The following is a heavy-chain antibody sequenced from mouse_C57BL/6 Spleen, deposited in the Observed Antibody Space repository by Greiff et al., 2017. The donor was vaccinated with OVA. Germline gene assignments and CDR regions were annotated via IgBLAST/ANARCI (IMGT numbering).Heavy chain of an antibody. J-gene: IGHJ1*03. D-gene: IGHD4-1*01. CDR1: GYTFTSYD. CDR3: AMGRWYFDV. Sequence: QVQLQQSGPELVKPGASVKLSCKASGYTFTSYDINWVKQRPGQGLEWIGWVYPRDGSTKYNEKFQGKSTLTVDTSSSTAYIDLPSLPSEDAAVYFCAMGRWYFDVWGTGTTVTVSS. V-gene: IGHV1-85*01. CDR2: VYPRDGST.